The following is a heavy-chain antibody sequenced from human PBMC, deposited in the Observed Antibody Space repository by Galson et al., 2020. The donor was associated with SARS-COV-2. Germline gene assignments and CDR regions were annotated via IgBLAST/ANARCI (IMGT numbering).Heavy chain of an antibody. J-gene: IGHJ6*02. D-gene: IGHD3-9*01. V-gene: IGHV3-30-3*02. CDR1: GFTFSSYA. CDR2: ISYDGSNK. Sequence: GESLKISCAASGFTFSSYAMHWVRQAPGKGLEWVAVISYDGSNKYYADSVKGRFTISRDNSKNTLYLQMNSLRAEDTAVYYCAKPGPSETVDWLLTYYYYGMDVWGQGTTVTVSS. CDR3: AKPGPSETVDWLLTYYYYGMDV.